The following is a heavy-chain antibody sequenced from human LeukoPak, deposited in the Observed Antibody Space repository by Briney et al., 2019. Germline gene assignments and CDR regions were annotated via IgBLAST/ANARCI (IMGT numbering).Heavy chain of an antibody. CDR3: ARSQNYYCSGDY. CDR1: GGSVSNGNYY. D-gene: IGHD3-10*01. Sequence: SETLSLTCTVSGGSVSNGNYYWSWLRQPPGKALEWIGYIYYTGSTNYNPSLEGRVTISVDTSKNQFSVKLSSVTAADTAVYYCARSQNYYCSGDYWSQGTLVTVSS. V-gene: IGHV4-61*01. J-gene: IGHJ4*02. CDR2: IYYTGST.